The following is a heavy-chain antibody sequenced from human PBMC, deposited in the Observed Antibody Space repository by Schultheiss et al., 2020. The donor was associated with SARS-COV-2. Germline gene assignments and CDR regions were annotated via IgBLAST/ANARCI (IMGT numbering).Heavy chain of an antibody. V-gene: IGHV3-30*06. CDR1: GFTFSSYG. CDR2: ISYDGSNK. J-gene: IGHJ4*02. D-gene: IGHD6-19*01. CDR3: AKDMAGIGRGFDY. Sequence: GESLKISCAASGFTFSSYGMHWVRQAPGKGLEWVAVISYDGSNKYYADSVKGRFTISRDNAKNSLYLQMNSLRAEDTALYYCAKDMAGIGRGFDYWGQGTLVTVSS.